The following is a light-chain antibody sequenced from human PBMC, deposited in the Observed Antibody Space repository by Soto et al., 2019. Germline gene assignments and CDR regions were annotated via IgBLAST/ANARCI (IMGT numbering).Light chain of an antibody. V-gene: IGKV3D-15*01. CDR1: QRISGI. Sequence: EIEMTQSPSSLSVSLGERATISCRASQRISGILNWYLQKPGQAPKLLIYGASNREADVPARFSGSGSGTEFTLTITTLQPEDFATYCCQQCYDCPLTFGPGTGLEIK. J-gene: IGKJ5*01. CDR3: QQCYDCPLT. CDR2: GAS.